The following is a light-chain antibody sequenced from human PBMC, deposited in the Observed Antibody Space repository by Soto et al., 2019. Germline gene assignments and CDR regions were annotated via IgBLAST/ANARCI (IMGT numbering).Light chain of an antibody. CDR2: GAS. CDR3: QQYNYWPPLYT. J-gene: IGKJ2*01. Sequence: EIVMTQSPATLSVSPGERATLSCRASQTVSSNLAWYQQKPGQAPRLLIYGASIRATGIPARFSGSGSGTEFTLTISSLQSEDFAVYYCQQYNYWPPLYTFGQGTKLEI. V-gene: IGKV3-15*01. CDR1: QTVSSN.